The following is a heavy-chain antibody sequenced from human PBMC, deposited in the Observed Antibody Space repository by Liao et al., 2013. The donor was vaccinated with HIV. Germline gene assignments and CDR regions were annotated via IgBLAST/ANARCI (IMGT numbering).Heavy chain of an antibody. D-gene: IGHD6-13*01. Sequence: QVQLQQWGAGLLKPSETLSLTCAVYGGSFSNHYWSWIRQPPGKGLEWIGSIYYTGSTYYNRSLKSRVTISEDTSKNQFSLQVTSVTAADTAIYYCVRPRGIAAPMDVWGRGATVTVSS. CDR2: IYYTGST. CDR3: VRPRGIAAPMDV. CDR1: GGSFSNHY. V-gene: IGHV4-34*01. J-gene: IGHJ6*03.